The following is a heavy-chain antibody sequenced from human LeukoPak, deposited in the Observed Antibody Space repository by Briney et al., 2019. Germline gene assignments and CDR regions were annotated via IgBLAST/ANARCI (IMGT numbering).Heavy chain of an antibody. Sequence: SETLSLTCTVSGGSISSGAYYWSWIRQHPGKGLEWIGYIYYNGGTYSNPSLESRIIIPVDTSKNQFSLKLRSVTAADTAVYYCARTPSKHYYDYWGQGTLVTVSS. V-gene: IGHV4-31*03. CDR3: ARTPSKHYYDY. J-gene: IGHJ4*02. CDR1: GGSISSGAYY. CDR2: IYYNGGT.